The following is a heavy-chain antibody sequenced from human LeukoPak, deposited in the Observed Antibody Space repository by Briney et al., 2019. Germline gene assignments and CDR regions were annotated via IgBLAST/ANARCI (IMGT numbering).Heavy chain of an antibody. V-gene: IGHV3-21*01. D-gene: IGHD6-25*01. CDR2: ISRNTNSI. J-gene: IGHJ6*03. CDR1: GFTLSSYD. CDR3: ARFAAGGSYYYYMDV. Sequence: GGSLRLSCAASGFTLSSYDMNWVRQAPGKGLEWVSSISRNTNSIFYGDSVKGRFTISRDNAKNSLYLQMNSLRADDTAVYYCARFAAGGSYYYYMDVWGKGTTVTVSS.